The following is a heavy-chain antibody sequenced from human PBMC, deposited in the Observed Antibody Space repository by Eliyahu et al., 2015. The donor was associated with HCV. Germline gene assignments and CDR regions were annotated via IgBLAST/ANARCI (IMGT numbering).Heavy chain of an antibody. CDR3: TTDPLFSGYFDY. CDR1: GFXFSNAW. D-gene: IGHD3-22*01. CDR2: IKSKTDGGTT. Sequence: EVQLVESGGGLVKPGGSLRLSCAAXGFXFSNAWMXWVRQAPGKGLEWVGRIKSKTDGGTTDYAAPVKGRFTISRDDSKNTLYLQMNSLKTEDTAVYYCTTDPLFSGYFDYWGQGTLVTVSS. V-gene: IGHV3-15*01. J-gene: IGHJ4*02.